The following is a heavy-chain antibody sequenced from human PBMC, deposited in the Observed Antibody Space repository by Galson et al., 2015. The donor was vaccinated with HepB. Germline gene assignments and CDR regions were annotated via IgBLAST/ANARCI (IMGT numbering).Heavy chain of an antibody. Sequence: ETLSLTCTVSGGSISSYYWSWIRQPAGKGLEWIGRIYTSGSTNYNPSLKSRVTMSVDTSKNQFSLKLSSVTAADTAVYYCASTRHDYGDYGAWNYFDYWGQGTLATVSS. D-gene: IGHD4-17*01. V-gene: IGHV4-4*07. CDR1: GGSISSYY. CDR3: ASTRHDYGDYGAWNYFDY. J-gene: IGHJ4*02. CDR2: IYTSGST.